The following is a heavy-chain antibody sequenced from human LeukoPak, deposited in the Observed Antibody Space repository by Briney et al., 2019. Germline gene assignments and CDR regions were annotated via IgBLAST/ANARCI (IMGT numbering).Heavy chain of an antibody. D-gene: IGHD6-6*01. CDR2: INHSGST. CDR3: ARGGDSSSSGYYFDY. CDR1: GGSFSGYY. J-gene: IGHJ4*02. V-gene: IGHV4-34*01. Sequence: SETLSLTCAVYGGSFSGYYWSWIRQPPGKGLEWIGEINHSGSTNYNPFLKSRVTISVDTSKNQFSLKLSSVTAADTAVYYCARGGDSSSSGYYFDYWGQGTLVTVSS.